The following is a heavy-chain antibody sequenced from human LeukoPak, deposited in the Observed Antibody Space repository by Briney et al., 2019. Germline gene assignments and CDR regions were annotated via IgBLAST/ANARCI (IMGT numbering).Heavy chain of an antibody. Sequence: ASVKVSXKASGYTFTSYDINWVRQATGQGLEWMGWMNPNSGNTGYAQKFQGRVTITRNTSISTAYMELSSLRSEDTAVYYCARSWSPLDWFDPWGQGTLVTVSS. CDR2: MNPNSGNT. J-gene: IGHJ5*02. CDR1: GYTFTSYD. V-gene: IGHV1-8*03. CDR3: ARSWSPLDWFDP.